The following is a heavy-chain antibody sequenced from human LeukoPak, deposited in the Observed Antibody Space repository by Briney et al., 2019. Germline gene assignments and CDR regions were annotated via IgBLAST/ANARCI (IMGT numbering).Heavy chain of an antibody. J-gene: IGHJ4*02. Sequence: PGGSLRLSCAASGFTFSSYAMHWVRQAPGKGLEWVAVISYDGSNKYYADSVKGRFTISRDNSKNTLYLQMNSLRAEDTAVYYCASLRNDEKKFDYWGQGTLVTVYS. CDR1: GFTFSSYA. CDR2: ISYDGSNK. CDR3: ASLRNDEKKFDY. V-gene: IGHV3-30*04. D-gene: IGHD1-1*01.